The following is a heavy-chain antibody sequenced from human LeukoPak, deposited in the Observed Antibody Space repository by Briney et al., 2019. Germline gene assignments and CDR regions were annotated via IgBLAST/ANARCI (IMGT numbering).Heavy chain of an antibody. CDR2: IYSGGTT. Sequence: GGSLRLSCAASGFIFSSYSMKWVRQAPGKGLEWVSLIYSGGTTYYADSVKGRFTISRDNSKNTVHLQMNNLRAEDTAMYFCARRLYIVRGAFDIWGQGTMVTVSS. CDR1: GFIFSSYS. J-gene: IGHJ3*02. V-gene: IGHV3-53*01. D-gene: IGHD2/OR15-2a*01. CDR3: ARRLYIVRGAFDI.